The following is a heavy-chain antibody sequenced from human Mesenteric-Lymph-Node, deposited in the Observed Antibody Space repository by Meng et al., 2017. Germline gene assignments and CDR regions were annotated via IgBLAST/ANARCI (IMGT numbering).Heavy chain of an antibody. Sequence: SETLSLTCTVSGGSISSYYWSWIRQPPGKGLEWIGYIYYSGSTNYNPSLKSRVTISVDTSKNQFSLKLSSVTAADTAVYYCAREVVITTSRAFDIWGQGTMVTVSS. V-gene: IGHV4-59*12. D-gene: IGHD3-22*01. CDR2: IYYSGST. CDR3: AREVVITTSRAFDI. J-gene: IGHJ3*02. CDR1: GGSISSYY.